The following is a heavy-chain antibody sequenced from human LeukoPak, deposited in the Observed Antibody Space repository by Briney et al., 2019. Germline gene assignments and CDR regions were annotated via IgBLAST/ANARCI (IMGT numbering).Heavy chain of an antibody. Sequence: GGSLRLSCAASGFTFSSYAMSWVRQAPGKGLEWVSAISGSGGSTYYADSVKGRFTISRDNSKNTLYLQMNSLRAEDTAVYYCAKDLQDDLPWFGELFGWFDPWGQGTLVTVSS. CDR3: AKDLQDDLPWFGELFGWFDP. V-gene: IGHV3-23*01. CDR1: GFTFSSYA. D-gene: IGHD3-10*01. J-gene: IGHJ5*02. CDR2: ISGSGGST.